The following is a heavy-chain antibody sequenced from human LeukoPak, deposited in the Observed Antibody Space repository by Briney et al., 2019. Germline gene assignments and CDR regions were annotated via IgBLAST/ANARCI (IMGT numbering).Heavy chain of an antibody. Sequence: PGGSLRLSCAASGFTFSSYAMSWVRQAPGKGLEWVSSISSSSSYIYYADSVKGRFTISRDNAKNSLYLQMNSLRAEDTAVYYCARELAAAGGFDYWGQGTLVTVSS. CDR2: ISSSSSYI. V-gene: IGHV3-21*01. CDR1: GFTFSSYA. D-gene: IGHD6-13*01. J-gene: IGHJ4*02. CDR3: ARELAAAGGFDY.